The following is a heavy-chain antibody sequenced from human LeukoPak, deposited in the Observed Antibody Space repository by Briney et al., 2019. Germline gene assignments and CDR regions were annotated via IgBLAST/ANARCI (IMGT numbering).Heavy chain of an antibody. J-gene: IGHJ4*02. D-gene: IGHD1-1*01. CDR2: IKQDGSVI. CDR1: GFSFSTHW. V-gene: IGHV3-7*03. Sequence: GGSLRLSCAASGFSFSTHWMSWFRQAPGKGLEWVALIKQDGSVIHYVDSVKGRFTISRDNAKNSLSLQMNSLRAEDTAVYYCAKISWDGRGTFDWGQGTLVTVSS. CDR3: AKISWDGRGTFD.